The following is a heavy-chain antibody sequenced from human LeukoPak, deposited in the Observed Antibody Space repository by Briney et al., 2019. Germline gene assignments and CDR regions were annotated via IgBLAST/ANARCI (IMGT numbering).Heavy chain of an antibody. CDR3: ARDNDILTGTIDY. J-gene: IGHJ4*02. CDR2: INPNSGGT. D-gene: IGHD3-9*01. CDR1: GYTFTGYY. Sequence: VASVKVSCKASGYTFTGYYMHWVRQAPGQGLEWMGWINPNSGGTNYAQKFQGRVTMTRDTSISTAYMELSRLRSDDTAVYYCARDNDILTGTIDYWGQGTLVTVSS. V-gene: IGHV1-2*02.